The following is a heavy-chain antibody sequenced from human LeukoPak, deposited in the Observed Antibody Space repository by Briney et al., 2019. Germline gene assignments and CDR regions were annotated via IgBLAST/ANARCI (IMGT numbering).Heavy chain of an antibody. V-gene: IGHV4-38-2*02. CDR2: IYYSGNT. CDR3: ARDNGGDDPPTLDY. D-gene: IGHD2-8*01. CDR1: GYSISSGFY. Sequence: SETLPLTCAVSGYSISSGFYWAWIRQPPGKGLEWLGIIYYSGNTYYTPSLKSRLTISVDTSKNEFSLKLSSVTAADTAVYYCARDNGGDDPPTLDYWGQGTLVTVSS. J-gene: IGHJ4*02.